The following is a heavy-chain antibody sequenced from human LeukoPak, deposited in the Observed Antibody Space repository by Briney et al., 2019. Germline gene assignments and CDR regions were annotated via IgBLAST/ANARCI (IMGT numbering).Heavy chain of an antibody. J-gene: IGHJ4*02. CDR3: ASRKLGNDY. CDR2: IYHTGST. CDR1: GGSVSDYY. Sequence: SETLSLTCAVYGGSVSDYYWSWIRQSPGKGLEWIGYIYHTGSTSYSPSLKSRVTISADTSQNQFSLKLSSVTAADTAVYYCASRKLGNDYWGQGTLVTVSS. V-gene: IGHV4-59*02. D-gene: IGHD7-27*01.